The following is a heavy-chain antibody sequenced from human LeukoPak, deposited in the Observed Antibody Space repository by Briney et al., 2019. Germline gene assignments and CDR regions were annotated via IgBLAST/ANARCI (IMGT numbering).Heavy chain of an antibody. CDR3: ARVTRGYSYGYFDY. CDR2: INGDGSST. D-gene: IGHD5-18*01. CDR1: GFSFSSYW. Sequence: GGSLRLSCAASGFSFSSYWMHWVRHAPGKGLVWVSRINGDGSSTRYADSVKGRFTISRDNAKNTLYLQMNSLRAEDTAVYYCARVTRGYSYGYFDYWGQGTLVTVSS. J-gene: IGHJ4*02. V-gene: IGHV3-74*01.